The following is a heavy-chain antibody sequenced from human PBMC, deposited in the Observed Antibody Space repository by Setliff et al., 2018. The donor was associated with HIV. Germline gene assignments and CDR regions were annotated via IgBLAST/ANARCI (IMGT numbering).Heavy chain of an antibody. CDR3: ARVQQQLLQEDDYFDY. D-gene: IGHD6-13*01. CDR2: IYSGGST. V-gene: IGHV3-66*02. Sequence: HPGGSLRLSCAASGFTVSSNYMSWVRQAPGKGLEWVSVIYSGGSTYYADSVKGRFTISRDNSKNTLYLQMNSLRAEDTAVYYCARVQQQLLQEDDYFDYWGQGTLVTVSS. J-gene: IGHJ4*02. CDR1: GFTVSSNY.